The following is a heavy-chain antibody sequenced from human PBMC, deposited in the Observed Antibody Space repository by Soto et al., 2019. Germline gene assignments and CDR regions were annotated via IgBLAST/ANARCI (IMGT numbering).Heavy chain of an antibody. CDR3: ARRPIVGATKFDY. Sequence: SETLSLTCAVYGGSFSGYYWSWIRQPPGKGLEWIGEINHSGSTNYNPSLKSRVTISVDTSKNQFSLNLSSVTAADTAVYYCARRPIVGATKFDYWGQGTLVSVSS. D-gene: IGHD1-26*01. CDR1: GGSFSGYY. V-gene: IGHV4-34*01. J-gene: IGHJ4*02. CDR2: INHSGST.